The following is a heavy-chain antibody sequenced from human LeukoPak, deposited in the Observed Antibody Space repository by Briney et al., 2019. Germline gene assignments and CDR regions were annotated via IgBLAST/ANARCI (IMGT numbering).Heavy chain of an antibody. CDR3: ARVSGSTSPI. Sequence: SETLSLTCTVSGYSISSGYYWGWIRQPPGKGLEWIGSIYHSGSTYYNPSLKSRVTISVDTSKNQFSLKLSSVTAADTAVYYCARVSGSTSPIWGQGTMVTVSS. CDR2: IYHSGST. V-gene: IGHV4-38-2*02. J-gene: IGHJ3*02. CDR1: GYSISSGYY. D-gene: IGHD2-2*01.